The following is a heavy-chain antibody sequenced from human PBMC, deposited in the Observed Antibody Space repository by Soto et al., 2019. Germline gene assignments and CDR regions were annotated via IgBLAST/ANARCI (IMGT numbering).Heavy chain of an antibody. V-gene: IGHV3-23*01. Sequence: GGSLRLSCAASGFTFSSYAMSWVRQAPGKGLEWVSAISGSGGSTYYADSVKGRFTISRDNSKNTLYLQMNSLRAEDTAVYYCAKATPSESLVGDAFDIWGQGTMVTVSS. J-gene: IGHJ3*02. D-gene: IGHD2-8*02. CDR1: GFTFSSYA. CDR3: AKATPSESLVGDAFDI. CDR2: ISGSGGST.